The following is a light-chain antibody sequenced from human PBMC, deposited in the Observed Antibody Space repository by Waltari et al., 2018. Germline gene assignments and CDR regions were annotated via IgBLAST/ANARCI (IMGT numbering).Light chain of an antibody. CDR2: DST. V-gene: IGKV3-11*01. J-gene: IGKJ4*01. CDR3: QQRSTWLLT. Sequence: EIVLTQSPVTLSLSPGERATLSCRASQSVNSVLAWYQQKPGQAPRLLIYDSTNRATGIPARFSGSGSETDFTLTISSLEPEDFAVYYCQQRSTWLLTFGGGTKVEIK. CDR1: QSVNSV.